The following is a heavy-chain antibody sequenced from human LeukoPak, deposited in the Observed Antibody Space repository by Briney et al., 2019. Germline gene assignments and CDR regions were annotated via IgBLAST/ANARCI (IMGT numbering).Heavy chain of an antibody. J-gene: IGHJ4*02. CDR2: IKQDGSEK. D-gene: IGHD1-26*01. CDR1: GFTFSSYW. V-gene: IGHV3-7*01. CDR3: AKDGTLGYSGPQKFDS. Sequence: GGSLRLSCAASGFTFSSYWMSWVRQAPGKGLEWVANIKQDGSEKYYVDSVKGRFTISRDNAKNSLYLQMNSLRAEDTAVYYCAKDGTLGYSGPQKFDSWGQGTLVTASS.